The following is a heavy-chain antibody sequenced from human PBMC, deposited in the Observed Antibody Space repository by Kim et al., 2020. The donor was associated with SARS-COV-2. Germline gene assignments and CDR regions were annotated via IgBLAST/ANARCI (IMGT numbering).Heavy chain of an antibody. Sequence: NPSLKSRVTISVDTSKPQFSLQLSSVTAADTAVYSCARARGYSYGHYFDYWGQGTLVTVSS. J-gene: IGHJ4*02. D-gene: IGHD5-18*01. V-gene: IGHV4-34*01. CDR3: ARARGYSYGHYFDY.